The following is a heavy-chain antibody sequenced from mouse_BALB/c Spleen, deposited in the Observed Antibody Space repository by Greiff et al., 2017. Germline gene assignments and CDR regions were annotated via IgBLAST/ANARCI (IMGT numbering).Heavy chain of an antibody. CDR2: ISDGGSYT. D-gene: IGHD2-12*01. CDR1: GFTFSSYY. Sequence: EVQRVESGGGLVKPGGSLKLSCAASGFTFSSYYMYWVRQTPEKGLEWVATISDGGSYTYYPDSVKGRFTISRDNAKNNLYLQMSSLNSEDTAMYSGARDPERRTTRYAMDDWGQGTSVTVSS. CDR3: ARDPERRTTRYAMDD. J-gene: IGHJ4*01. V-gene: IGHV5-4*02.